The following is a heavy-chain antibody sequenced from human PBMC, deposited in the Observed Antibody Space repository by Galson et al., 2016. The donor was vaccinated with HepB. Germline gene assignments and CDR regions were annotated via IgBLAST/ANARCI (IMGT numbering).Heavy chain of an antibody. D-gene: IGHD4/OR15-4a*01. CDR2: ISYSSSYM. Sequence: SLRLSCAASGFTFSSYWMHWVRQAPGKGLEWVSSISYSSSYMPYAASVKGRFTISRDDSESSLYLQMNSLKTEDTAVYYCARVRAESYFDYWGQGTLVTVSS. CDR1: GFTFSSYW. J-gene: IGHJ4*02. V-gene: IGHV3-21*04. CDR3: ARVRAESYFDY.